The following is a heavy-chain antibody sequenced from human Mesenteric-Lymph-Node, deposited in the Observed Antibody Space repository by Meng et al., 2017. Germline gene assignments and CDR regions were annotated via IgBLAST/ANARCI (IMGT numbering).Heavy chain of an antibody. J-gene: IGHJ4*02. Sequence: GESLKISCAASGFTFSSYWMSWVRQAPGKGLEWVANIKQDGSEKYYVDSVKGRFTISRDNAKNSLYLQMNSLRAEDTALYYCAKDLHWGAADYWGQGTLVTVSS. D-gene: IGHD7-27*01. CDR2: IKQDGSEK. V-gene: IGHV3-7*03. CDR1: GFTFSSYW. CDR3: AKDLHWGAADY.